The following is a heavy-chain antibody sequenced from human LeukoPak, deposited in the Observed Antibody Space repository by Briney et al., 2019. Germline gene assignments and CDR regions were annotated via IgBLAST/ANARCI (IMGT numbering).Heavy chain of an antibody. Sequence: SETLSLTCTVSGGSISSGGYYWGWIRQPPGKGLEWIGSIYYSGSTYYNPSLKSRVTISVDTSKNQFSLKLSSVTAADTAVYYCARHGDSSGWYEGNYWGQGTLVTVSS. D-gene: IGHD6-19*01. CDR2: IYYSGST. CDR3: ARHGDSSGWYEGNY. J-gene: IGHJ4*02. V-gene: IGHV4-39*01. CDR1: GGSISSGGYY.